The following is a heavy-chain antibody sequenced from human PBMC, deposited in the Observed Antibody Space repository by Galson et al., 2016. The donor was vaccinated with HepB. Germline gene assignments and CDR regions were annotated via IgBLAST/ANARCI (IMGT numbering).Heavy chain of an antibody. Sequence: LRLSCAASGFTFSGYWMTWVRQAPGQGLEWVANIKQDGSEKNYVDSVKGRFTISRDNAKNLVYLQMNSLRAEDTAMYYCASAPAATESDYWGQGTLVTVSP. D-gene: IGHD6-25*01. V-gene: IGHV3-7*01. CDR3: ASAPAATESDY. J-gene: IGHJ4*02. CDR2: IKQDGSEK. CDR1: GFTFSGYW.